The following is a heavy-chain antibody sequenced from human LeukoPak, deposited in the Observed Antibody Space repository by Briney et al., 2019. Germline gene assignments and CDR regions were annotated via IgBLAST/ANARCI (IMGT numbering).Heavy chain of an antibody. V-gene: IGHV3-23*01. CDR1: GFTFSTFA. CDR2: IFPSGGEI. J-gene: IGHJ4*02. CDR3: ATDRQALLPFES. Sequence: HPGGSLRLSCEASGFTFSTFAMNWVRQPPGKGLEWVSSIFPSGGEIHYADSVRGRFTISRDNSKSTLSLQMNSLRAEDTAIYYCATDRQALLPFESWGQGTLVTISS. D-gene: IGHD5-18*01.